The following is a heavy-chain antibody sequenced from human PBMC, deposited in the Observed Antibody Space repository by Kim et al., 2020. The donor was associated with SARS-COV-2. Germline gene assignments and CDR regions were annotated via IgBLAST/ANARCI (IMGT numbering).Heavy chain of an antibody. CDR1: GFTFSSYA. J-gene: IGHJ4*02. D-gene: IGHD2-2*02. CDR2: ISGSGGST. V-gene: IGHV3-23*01. CDR3: ANDGEPNIVVVPAAILN. Sequence: GGSLRLSCAASGFTFSSYAMSWVRQAPGKGLEWVSAISGSGGSTYYADSVKGRFTISRDNSKNTLYLQMNSLRAEDTAVYYCANDGEPNIVVVPAAILNWGQGTLVTVSS.